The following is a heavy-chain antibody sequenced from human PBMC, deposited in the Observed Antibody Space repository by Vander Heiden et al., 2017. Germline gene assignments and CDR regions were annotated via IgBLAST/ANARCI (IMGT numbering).Heavy chain of an antibody. CDR1: GFTFSSYA. D-gene: IGHD6-13*01. J-gene: IGHJ4*02. V-gene: IGHV3-23*01. Sequence: EVQLLESGGGLVQPGGSLRLSCAASGFTFSSYAMSWVRQAPGKGLEWVSAIRGSGGSTYYAEAVKGRFTISRDNSKNTLYLQMNSLRAEDTAVYYCANFAPYSSSWYGFDYWGQGTLVTVSS. CDR3: ANFAPYSSSWYGFDY. CDR2: IRGSGGST.